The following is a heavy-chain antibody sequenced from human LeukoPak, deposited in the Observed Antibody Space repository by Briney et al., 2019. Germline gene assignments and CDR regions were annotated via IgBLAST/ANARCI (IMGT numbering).Heavy chain of an antibody. J-gene: IGHJ4*02. CDR3: ARHPPYCGGKCYYFDY. D-gene: IGHD2-21*01. V-gene: IGHV5-51*01. CDR1: GYSFTSYW. CDR2: IYPADSDT. Sequence: GESLKISCKGSGYSFTSYWIGWVRQMPGKGLEWMGLIYPADSDTKYSPSFQGQVTISADKSISTAYLQRSSLKASDTAVYYCARHPPYCGGKCYYFDYWGQGTLVTVSS.